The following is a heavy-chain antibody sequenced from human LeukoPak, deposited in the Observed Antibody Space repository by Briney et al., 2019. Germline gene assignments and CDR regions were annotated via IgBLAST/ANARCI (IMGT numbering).Heavy chain of an antibody. CDR2: IIPIFGTA. CDR3: ARGDYDILTGSMDPNWFDP. D-gene: IGHD3-9*01. J-gene: IGHJ5*02. V-gene: IGHV1-69*06. Sequence: ASVKVSCKASGGTFSSYAISWVRQAPGQGLEWMGGIIPIFGTANYAQKFQGRVTITADKSTSTAYMELSSLRSEDTAVYHCARGDYDILTGSMDPNWFDPWGQGTLVTVSS. CDR1: GGTFSSYA.